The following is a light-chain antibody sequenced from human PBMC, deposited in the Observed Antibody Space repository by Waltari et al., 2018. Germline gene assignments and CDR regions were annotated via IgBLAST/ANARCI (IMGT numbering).Light chain of an antibody. Sequence: DVQVAQSPSSLSASVGDSVTITCQASQNIDIFLNRYQHSPGKAPRLLIYDAANLETWVPTRFSASGSGRHFTLTITNLQPDDIATYYCQQYDNLPPAFGGGTKVEIK. V-gene: IGKV1-33*01. J-gene: IGKJ4*01. CDR1: QNIDIF. CDR2: DAA. CDR3: QQYDNLPPA.